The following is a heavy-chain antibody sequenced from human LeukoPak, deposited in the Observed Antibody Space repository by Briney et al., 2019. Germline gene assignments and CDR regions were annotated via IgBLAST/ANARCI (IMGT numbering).Heavy chain of an antibody. CDR1: GFTFNSYA. CDR2: ILLSGGDR. CDR3: AKDTVRGDGYWEFDY. D-gene: IGHD2-21*01. J-gene: IGHJ4*02. Sequence: GGSLRLSCAASGFTFNSYAMTWVRQAPGKGLEWVSGILLSGGDRYYSDSVKGRFTVSRDNSKNTLYLQMNSLRVDDTAIYYCAKDTVRGDGYWEFDYWGQGTLVTVSS. V-gene: IGHV3-23*01.